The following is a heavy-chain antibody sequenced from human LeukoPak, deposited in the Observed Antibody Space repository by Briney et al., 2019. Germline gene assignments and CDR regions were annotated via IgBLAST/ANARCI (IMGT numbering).Heavy chain of an antibody. CDR2: ISETGGTI. V-gene: IGHV3-23*01. Sequence: GGSLRLSCAASGFTFSSYAMSWVRQAPGKGLEWVSAISETGGTIHYADSVRGRFIISRDNSKNTLYLQMDSLRAEDTAVYYCAREMTIITYSFDSWGQGTLVTVSS. CDR1: GFTFSSYA. CDR3: AREMTIITYSFDS. D-gene: IGHD5-24*01. J-gene: IGHJ4*02.